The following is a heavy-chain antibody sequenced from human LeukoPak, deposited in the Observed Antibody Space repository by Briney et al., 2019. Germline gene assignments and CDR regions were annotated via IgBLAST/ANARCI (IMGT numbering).Heavy chain of an antibody. CDR2: INHSGRT. CDR3: ARARYTSGYGDVFDI. V-gene: IGHV4-34*01. D-gene: IGHD5-18*01. CDR1: GGSFSGYY. J-gene: IGHJ3*02. Sequence: SETLSLTCAVYGGSFSGYYWRWVREPPGKGVEGMGEINHSGRTNYNPSLKSGGTISVDTSKTQFSLRLTSVTAADTAVYYCARARYTSGYGDVFDIWGQGTVVTVSS.